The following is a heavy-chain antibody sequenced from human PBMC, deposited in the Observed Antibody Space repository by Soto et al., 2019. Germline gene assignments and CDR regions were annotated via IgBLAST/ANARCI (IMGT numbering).Heavy chain of an antibody. D-gene: IGHD3-16*01. Sequence: GGSLRLSCAASGFTFSSYSMNWVRQAPGKGLEWVSFISSSSSYIYYADSVKGRFTISRDNAKNSLYLQKHSLRVEDTAVYYCARDLKLRGLGYYYYGMDVWGQGTTVTVSS. CDR2: ISSSSSYI. J-gene: IGHJ6*02. V-gene: IGHV3-21*01. CDR1: GFTFSSYS. CDR3: ARDLKLRGLGYYYYGMDV.